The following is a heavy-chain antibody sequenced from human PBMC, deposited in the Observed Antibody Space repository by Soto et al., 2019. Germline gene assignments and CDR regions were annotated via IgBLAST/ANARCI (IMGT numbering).Heavy chain of an antibody. CDR1: GYTFTSYA. CDR2: INAGNGNT. J-gene: IGHJ4*02. V-gene: IGHV1-3*01. D-gene: IGHD2-15*01. CDR3: ARSYGGNRLYYFDY. Sequence: VKVSCKASGYTFTSYAMHWVRQAPGQRLEWMGWINAGNGNTKYSQKFQGRVTITRDTSASTAYMELSSLRSEDTAVYYCARSYGGNRLYYFDYWGQGTLVTVSS.